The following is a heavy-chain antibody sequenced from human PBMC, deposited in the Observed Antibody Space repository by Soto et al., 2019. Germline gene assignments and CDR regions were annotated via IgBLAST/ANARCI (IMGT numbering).Heavy chain of an antibody. CDR1: GYTFTRCG. J-gene: IGHJ4*01. CDR3: ASDLYGSGSYYTGY. V-gene: IGHV1-18*01. Sequence: GAAVKASCKACGYTFTRCGISWVRQAPGQGLEWLGWISAQNGHTRYAQKLQGRITMTTDTSTSTAYMELRSLRSDDTAVYYCASDLYGSGSYYTGYWG. CDR2: ISAQNGHT. D-gene: IGHD3-10*01.